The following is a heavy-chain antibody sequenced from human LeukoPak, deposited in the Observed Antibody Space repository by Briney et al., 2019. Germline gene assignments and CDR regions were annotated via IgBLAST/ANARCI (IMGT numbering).Heavy chain of an antibody. V-gene: IGHV3-33*08. CDR2: IWYDGSNK. CDR3: ARDERWVAALDY. D-gene: IGHD6-13*01. CDR1: GFTFSSYA. J-gene: IGHJ4*02. Sequence: PGGSLRLSCAASGFTFSSYAMHWVRQAPGKRLEWVAVIWYDGSNKYYADSVKGRFTISRDNSKNTLYLQMNSLRAEDTAVYYCARDERWVAALDYWGQGTLVTVSS.